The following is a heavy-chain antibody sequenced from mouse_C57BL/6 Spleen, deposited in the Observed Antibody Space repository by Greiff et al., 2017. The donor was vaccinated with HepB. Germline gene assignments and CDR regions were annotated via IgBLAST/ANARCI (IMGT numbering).Heavy chain of an antibody. CDR1: GFTFSSYT. CDR2: ISGGGGNT. D-gene: IGHD3-1*01. V-gene: IGHV5-9*01. CDR3: ARQGLGAY. J-gene: IGHJ3*01. Sequence: DVMLVESGGGLVKPGGSLKLSCAASGFTFSSYTMSWVRQTPEKRLEWVATISGGGGNTYYPDSVKGRFTISRDNAKNTLYLQMSSLRSEDTALYYCARQGLGAYWGQGTLVTVSA.